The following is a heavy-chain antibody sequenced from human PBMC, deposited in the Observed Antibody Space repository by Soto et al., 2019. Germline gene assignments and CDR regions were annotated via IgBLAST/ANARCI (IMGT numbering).Heavy chain of an antibody. V-gene: IGHV3-15*07. CDR1: GFTFSNAW. D-gene: IGHD3-10*01. CDR2: IKSKTDGGTT. CDR3: TTASAYYYGSGSYKGGYYYYGMDV. J-gene: IGHJ6*02. Sequence: EVQLVESGGGLVKPGGSLRLSCAASGFTFSNAWMNWVRQAPGKGLEWVGRIKSKTDGGTTDYAAPVKGRFTISRDDSKNTLYLQMNSLKTEDTAVYYCTTASAYYYGSGSYKGGYYYYGMDVWGQGTTVTVSS.